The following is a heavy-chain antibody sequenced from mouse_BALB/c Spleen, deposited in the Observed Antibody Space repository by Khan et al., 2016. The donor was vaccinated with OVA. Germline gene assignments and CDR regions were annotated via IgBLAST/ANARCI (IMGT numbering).Heavy chain of an antibody. Sequence: LQESGAELVRPGVSVKISCKGSGYTFTDFTLHWVKQSHAMSLEWIGVISTYYGDATYNQRFKDKATMTVDKSSSTAYMELARLTSEDSAIYYCTRGGGGNRFAYWGQGTLVTGSA. CDR2: ISTYYGDA. J-gene: IGHJ3*01. CDR1: GYTFTDFT. V-gene: IGHV1S137*01. CDR3: TRGGGGNRFAY.